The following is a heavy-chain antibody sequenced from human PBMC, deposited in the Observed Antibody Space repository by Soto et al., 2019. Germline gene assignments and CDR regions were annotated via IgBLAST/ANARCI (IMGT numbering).Heavy chain of an antibody. Sequence: QEQLVESGGGVVQPGRSLRLSCAVSGFTFINYAIHWVRQAPGKGLEWVALISGDGSNEYYADSVKGRFTISRDNFRNTLYLNMNSLRADDTALYYCARHLSHLKSGWLDPWGQGTLVTVSS. CDR1: GFTFINYA. CDR3: ARHLSHLKSGWLDP. V-gene: IGHV3-30-3*01. CDR2: ISGDGSNE. J-gene: IGHJ5*02. D-gene: IGHD3-3*02.